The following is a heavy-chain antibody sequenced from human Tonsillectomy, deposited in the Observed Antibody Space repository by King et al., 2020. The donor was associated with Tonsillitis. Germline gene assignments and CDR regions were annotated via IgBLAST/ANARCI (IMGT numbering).Heavy chain of an antibody. CDR2: INAGNGNT. CDR1: GYTFTNCA. CDR3: ARDGXXXSGXXSTLAX. D-gene: IGHD1-26*01. V-gene: IGHV1-3*01. J-gene: IGHJ5*01. Sequence: VQLVQSGAEVKKPGASVQIYCKASGYTFTNCAIHWVRQAPGQRLEWMGWINAGNGNTKYSQKFQGRVTITRDTSASGAYLELSSLRSEDTAVYYCARDGXXXSGXXSTLAXWGXGXLVTVS.